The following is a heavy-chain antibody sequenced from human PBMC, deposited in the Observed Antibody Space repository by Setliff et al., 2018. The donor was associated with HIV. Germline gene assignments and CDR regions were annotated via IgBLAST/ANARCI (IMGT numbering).Heavy chain of an antibody. CDR1: GGTFSSYA. Sequence: GASVKVSCKASGGTFSSYAISWVRQAPGQGLEWMGGIIPIFGTANYAQKFQGRVTITADESTSTADMELSSLRSEETAVYSCAREWWELYYMDVWGQGTTVTVSS. CDR2: IIPIFGTA. D-gene: IGHD2-15*01. J-gene: IGHJ6*03. CDR3: AREWWELYYMDV. V-gene: IGHV1-69*13.